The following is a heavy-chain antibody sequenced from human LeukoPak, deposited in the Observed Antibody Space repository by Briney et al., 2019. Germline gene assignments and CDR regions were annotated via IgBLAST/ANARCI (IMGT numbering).Heavy chain of an antibody. J-gene: IGHJ4*02. D-gene: IGHD3-9*01. CDR3: SKDGPYDITG. CDR1: GFTLSSYV. Sequence: PVGSLRLSRAASGFTLSSYVMSSVRQAPGKGLEWVSAISGSGGSTYYADSLKGRFTISRDNSNNTLYLQISSPRAPETPLYYCSKDGPYDITGWGQGSLVTVCS. CDR2: ISGSGGST. V-gene: IGHV3-23*01.